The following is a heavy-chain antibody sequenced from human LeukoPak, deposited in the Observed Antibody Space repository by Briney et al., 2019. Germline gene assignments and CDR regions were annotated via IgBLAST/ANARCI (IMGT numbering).Heavy chain of an antibody. Sequence: ASVKVSCKASGYTFTGYYMHWVRQAPGQGLEWMGRIIPILGIANYAQKFQGRVTITADKSTSTAYMELSSLRSEDTAVYYCARAARGYSYGLLDYWGQGTLVTVSS. CDR1: GYTFTGYY. D-gene: IGHD5-18*01. CDR3: ARAARGYSYGLLDY. J-gene: IGHJ4*02. CDR2: IIPILGIA. V-gene: IGHV1-69*04.